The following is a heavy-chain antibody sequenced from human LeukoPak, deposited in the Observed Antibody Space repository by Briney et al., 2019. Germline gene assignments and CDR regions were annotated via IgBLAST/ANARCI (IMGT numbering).Heavy chain of an antibody. J-gene: IGHJ4*02. CDR2: IYTSGST. V-gene: IGHV4-61*02. Sequence: PSQTLSLTCTVSGGSISSGSYYWSWIRQPAGKGLEWIGRIYTSGSTNYNPSLKSRVTISVDTSKNQFSLKLSSVTAADTAVYYRARDKDWNFDWGQGTLVTVSS. CDR3: ARDKDWNFD. D-gene: IGHD1-7*01. CDR1: GGSISSGSYY.